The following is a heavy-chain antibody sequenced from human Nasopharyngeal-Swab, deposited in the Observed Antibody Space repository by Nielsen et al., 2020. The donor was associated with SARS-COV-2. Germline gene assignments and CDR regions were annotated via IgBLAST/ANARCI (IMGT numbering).Heavy chain of an antibody. Sequence: ASVKVSCKVSGCTLTELSMHWVRQAPGKGLEWMGGFDPEDGETIYAQKFQGRVTMTEDTSTDTAYMELSSLRSEDTAVYYCAAGLGPGRSWPYWGQGTLVTVSS. CDR1: GCTLTELS. CDR2: FDPEDGET. CDR3: AAGLGPGRSWPY. J-gene: IGHJ4*02. V-gene: IGHV1-24*01. D-gene: IGHD6-13*01.